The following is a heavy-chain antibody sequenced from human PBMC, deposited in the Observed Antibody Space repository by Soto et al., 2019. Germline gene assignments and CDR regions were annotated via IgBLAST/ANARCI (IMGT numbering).Heavy chain of an antibody. J-gene: IGHJ5*02. Sequence: SETLSLTCAVYGGSFSGYYWSWIRQPPGKGLEWIGEINHSGSTNYNPSLKSRVTISVDTSKNQFSLKLSSVTAADTAVYYCASSRGCSGGSCYGDAIPTPNWFDPWGQGTLVTVSS. CDR1: GGSFSGYY. D-gene: IGHD2-15*01. V-gene: IGHV4-34*01. CDR3: ASSRGCSGGSCYGDAIPTPNWFDP. CDR2: INHSGST.